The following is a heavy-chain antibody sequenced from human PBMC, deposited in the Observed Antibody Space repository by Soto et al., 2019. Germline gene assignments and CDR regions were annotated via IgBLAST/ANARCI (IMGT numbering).Heavy chain of an antibody. CDR3: AREVLRDGYNYVNYFDY. CDR2: IYYSGST. D-gene: IGHD5-12*01. Sequence: SETLSLTCTVSGGSISSYYRSWIRQPPGKGLEWIGYIYYSGSTNYNPSLKSRVTISVDTSKNQFSLKLSSVTAADTAVYYCAREVLRDGYNYVNYFDYWGQGTLVTVSS. J-gene: IGHJ4*02. CDR1: GGSISSYY. V-gene: IGHV4-59*01.